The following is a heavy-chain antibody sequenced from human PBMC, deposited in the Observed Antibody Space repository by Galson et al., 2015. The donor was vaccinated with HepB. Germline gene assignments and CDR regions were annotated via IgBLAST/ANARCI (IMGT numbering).Heavy chain of an antibody. CDR3: ARDRSIAVGWFDP. D-gene: IGHD6-19*01. V-gene: IGHV1-69*13. CDR1: GGTFSSYA. CDR2: IIPMFGTP. Sequence: SVKVSCKASGGTFSSYAITWVRQAPGQGLEWMGGIIPMFGTPNYAQKFQGRVTITADASTRTAYMGLSSLRSEDAAVYYCARDRSIAVGWFDPWGQGTLVTVFS. J-gene: IGHJ5*02.